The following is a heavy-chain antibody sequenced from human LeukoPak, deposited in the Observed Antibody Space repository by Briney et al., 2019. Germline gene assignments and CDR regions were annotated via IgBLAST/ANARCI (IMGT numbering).Heavy chain of an antibody. V-gene: IGHV3-74*01. CDR3: ARGYSSSNDY. J-gene: IGHJ4*02. D-gene: IGHD6-6*01. Sequence: GGSLRLSCAASGFTFRSYWMHWVRQAPGRGLVWVSRISPDGSTSAYAGSVKGRLTISRDNAKNTLYVQMNSLRAEDTAVYYCARGYSSSNDYWGQGTLVTVSS. CDR1: GFTFRSYW. CDR2: ISPDGSTS.